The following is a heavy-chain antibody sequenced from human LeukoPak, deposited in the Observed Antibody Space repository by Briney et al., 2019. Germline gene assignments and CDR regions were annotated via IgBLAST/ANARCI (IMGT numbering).Heavy chain of an antibody. V-gene: IGHV1-18*04. CDR3: ARDSPLTALDY. D-gene: IGHD2-21*02. Sequence: ASVKVSCKASGYTFTSYYMHWVRQAPGQGLEWMGWISAYNGNTNYAQKLQGRVTMTTDTSTSTAYMELRSLRSDDTAVYYCARDSPLTALDYWGQGTLVTVSS. CDR2: ISAYNGNT. J-gene: IGHJ4*02. CDR1: GYTFTSYY.